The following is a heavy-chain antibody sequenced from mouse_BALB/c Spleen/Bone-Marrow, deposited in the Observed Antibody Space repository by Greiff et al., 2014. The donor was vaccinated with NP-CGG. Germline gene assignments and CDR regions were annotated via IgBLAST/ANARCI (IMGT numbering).Heavy chain of an antibody. CDR1: GFNIKDSY. D-gene: IGHD2-1*01. CDR3: ARNYPFAY. V-gene: IGHV14-3*02. CDR2: IDPAKGNT. Sequence: VQLKESGAELVKPGASVKLSCTASGFNIKDSYLRWVKQRPEQGLDWIGRIDPAKGNTNYDPKFQGKATITADTSSNTAYLQLSSLTSEDTAVYFCARNYPFAYWGQGTLVTVSA. J-gene: IGHJ3*01.